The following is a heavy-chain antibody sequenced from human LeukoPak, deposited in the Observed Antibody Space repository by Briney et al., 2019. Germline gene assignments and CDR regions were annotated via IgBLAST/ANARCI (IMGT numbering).Heavy chain of an antibody. D-gene: IGHD3-22*01. V-gene: IGHV1-46*01. CDR2: INPSGGST. J-gene: IGHJ3*01. CDR1: GYTFTGYY. CDR3: AVVVITGRDAFDV. Sequence: VASVKVSCKASGYTFTGYYMHWVRQAPGQGLEWMGIINPSGGSTSYAQKFQGRVTMTRDTSTSTVYMELSSLRSEDTAVYYCAVVVITGRDAFDVWGQGTMVTVSS.